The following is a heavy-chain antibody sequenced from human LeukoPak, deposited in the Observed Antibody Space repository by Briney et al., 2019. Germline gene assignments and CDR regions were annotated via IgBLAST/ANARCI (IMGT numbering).Heavy chain of an antibody. CDR3: AKAVDSSSWYEVAFDI. J-gene: IGHJ3*02. Sequence: GGSLRLSCAASGFTFDDYAMHWVRQAPGKGLEWVSGISWNSGSIGYADSVKGRLTISRDNAKNSLYLQMNSLRAEDTALYYCAKAVDSSSWYEVAFDIWGQGTMVTVSS. CDR1: GFTFDDYA. CDR2: ISWNSGSI. D-gene: IGHD6-13*01. V-gene: IGHV3-9*01.